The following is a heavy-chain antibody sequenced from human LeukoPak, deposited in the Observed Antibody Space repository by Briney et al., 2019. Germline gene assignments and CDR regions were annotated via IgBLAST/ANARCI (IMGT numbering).Heavy chain of an antibody. D-gene: IGHD1-14*01. CDR3: ARDNQDWFDP. CDR1: GGSISSSSYY. Sequence: SETLSLTCIVSGGSISSSSYYWDWIRQPPGKGLEYIGYILYSGSTYYNPSLKSRVTISVDTSKNQFSLKLSSVTAADTAVYYCARDNQDWFDPWGQGTLVTVSS. V-gene: IGHV4-39*07. CDR2: ILYSGST. J-gene: IGHJ5*02.